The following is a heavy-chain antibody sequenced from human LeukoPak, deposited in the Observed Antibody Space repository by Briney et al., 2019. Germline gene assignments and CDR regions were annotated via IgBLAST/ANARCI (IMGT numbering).Heavy chain of an antibody. CDR2: IKQNGGEK. V-gene: IGHV3-7*01. CDR1: GFTFTCCW. CDR3: VRVPGVTRYFDS. D-gene: IGHD4-23*01. J-gene: IGHJ4*02. Sequence: GGSLRLSCAATGFTFTCCWMSWVRHTPGKGLEWVASIKQNGGEKFYADSVKGRFTISRDNAKNSLYLQLNSLRAEDTAVYYCVRVPGVTRYFDSWGQGILVTVSS.